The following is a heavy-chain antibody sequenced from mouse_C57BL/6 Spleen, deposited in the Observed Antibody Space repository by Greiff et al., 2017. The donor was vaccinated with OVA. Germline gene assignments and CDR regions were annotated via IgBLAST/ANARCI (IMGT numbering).Heavy chain of an antibody. D-gene: IGHD2-4*01. CDR2: IYPGGGYT. CDR3: AREGDVYYDYGWYFDV. CDR1: GYTFTNYW. V-gene: IGHV1-63*01. Sequence: QVQLQQSGAELVRPGTSVKMSCKASGYTFTNYWIGWAKQRPGHGLEWIGDIYPGGGYTNYNEKFKGKATLTADKSSSTAYMQFSSLTSEDSAIYYCAREGDVYYDYGWYFDVWGTGTTVTVSS. J-gene: IGHJ1*03.